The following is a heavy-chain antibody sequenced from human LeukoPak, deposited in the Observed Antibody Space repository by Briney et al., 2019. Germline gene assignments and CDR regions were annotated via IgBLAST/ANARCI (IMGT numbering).Heavy chain of an antibody. V-gene: IGHV4-59*01. D-gene: IGHD6-13*01. Sequence: PSQTLSLTCTVSGGSISNYYWNWIRQPPGKGLEWIGYIYYTGSTNYNPSLKSRVTMSVDTSKNQFSLNLKSVTPEDTAVYYCARNLIPEQLVLNFWGQGTLVTVSS. CDR1: GGSISNYY. CDR3: ARNLIPEQLVLNF. CDR2: IYYTGST. J-gene: IGHJ4*02.